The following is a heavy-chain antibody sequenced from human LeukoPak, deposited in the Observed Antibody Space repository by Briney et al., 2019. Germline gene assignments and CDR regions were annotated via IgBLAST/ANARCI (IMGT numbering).Heavy chain of an antibody. D-gene: IGHD2-2*01. Sequence: SETLSLTCAVYGGSFSGYYWSWIRQPPGKGLEWIGEINHSGSTNYNPSLKSRVTISVDTSKNQFSLKLSSVAAADTAVYYCARGPSPEYCSSTSCYHRVDRALDYWGQGTLVTVSS. J-gene: IGHJ4*02. CDR2: INHSGST. CDR3: ARGPSPEYCSSTSCYHRVDRALDY. CDR1: GGSFSGYY. V-gene: IGHV4-34*01.